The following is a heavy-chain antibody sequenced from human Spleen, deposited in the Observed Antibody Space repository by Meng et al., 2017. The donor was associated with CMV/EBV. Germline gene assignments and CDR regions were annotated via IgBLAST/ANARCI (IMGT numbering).Heavy chain of an antibody. CDR3: ASGHCRSTSCYTGEY. V-gene: IGHV3-23*01. Sequence: GGSLRLSCEASGFTFSAYVMSWVRQAPGKGLEWVSTISGSDGTRDYADSVKGRFTISRDNAKKSLYLQMNSLRAEDTAIYYCASGHCRSTSCYTGEYWGQGTRVTVSS. D-gene: IGHD2-2*02. CDR1: GFTFSAYV. CDR2: ISGSDGTR. J-gene: IGHJ4*02.